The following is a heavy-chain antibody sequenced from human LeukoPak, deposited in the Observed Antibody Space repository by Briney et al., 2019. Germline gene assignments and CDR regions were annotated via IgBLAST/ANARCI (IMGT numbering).Heavy chain of an antibody. V-gene: IGHV3-23*01. CDR2: ISAGGETT. D-gene: IGHD3-10*01. J-gene: IGHJ4*02. CDR1: RFRFSTFP. CDR3: ARVAGIDPTPNDYFDY. Sequence: PGRSLRLSCAASRFRFSTFPMGWVRQAPGKGLEWVSGISAGGETTFYGDSVKGRFTISRDNSKNTLYLQMNSLRAEDTAVYYCARVAGIDPTPNDYFDYWGQGTLVTVSS.